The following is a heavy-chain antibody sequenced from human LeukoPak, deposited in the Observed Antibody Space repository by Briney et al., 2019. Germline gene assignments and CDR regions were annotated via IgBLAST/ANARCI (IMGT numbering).Heavy chain of an antibody. Sequence: GGSLRLSCAASGFTFSSYAMSWVRQAPGRGLEWVSAISGGGDFIYYADSVKGRFTISRDNSKDTLYLQMNSLRAEDTAVYFCANPRLYYGMDAWGRGTTVTASS. CDR3: ANPRLYYGMDA. CDR1: GFTFSSYA. V-gene: IGHV3-23*01. J-gene: IGHJ6*02. CDR2: ISGGGDFI.